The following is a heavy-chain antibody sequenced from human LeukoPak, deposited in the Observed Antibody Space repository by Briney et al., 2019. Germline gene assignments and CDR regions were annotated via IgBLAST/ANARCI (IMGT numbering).Heavy chain of an antibody. Sequence: GGSLRLSCAASGFTFSSYGMHWVRQAPGKGLEWVAVISYDGSNKYYADSVKGRFTISRDNSKNTLYLQMNSLRAEDTAVYYWGKLEGLRRPGGDYWGQGTLVTVSS. CDR2: ISYDGSNK. CDR3: GKLEGLRRPGGDY. V-gene: IGHV3-30*18. CDR1: GFTFSSYG. J-gene: IGHJ4*02. D-gene: IGHD3-10*01.